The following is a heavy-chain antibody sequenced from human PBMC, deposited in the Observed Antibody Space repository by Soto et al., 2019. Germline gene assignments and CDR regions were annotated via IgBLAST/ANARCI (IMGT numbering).Heavy chain of an antibody. V-gene: IGHV3-23*01. Sequence: GGSLRLSCAASGLTFSNYAMSWVRQAPGMGLEWVSAISPNGDTTNYADSVKGRFTISRDNSKNTVYLQMNSLRADDTAVYYCARDQSYLSFWGLGTLVTVSS. CDR2: ISPNGDTT. CDR3: ARDQSYLSF. CDR1: GLTFSNYA. J-gene: IGHJ4*02. D-gene: IGHD3-10*01.